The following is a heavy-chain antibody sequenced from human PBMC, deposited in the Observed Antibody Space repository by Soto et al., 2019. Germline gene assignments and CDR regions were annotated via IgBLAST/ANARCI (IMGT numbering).Heavy chain of an antibody. V-gene: IGHV1-18*04. J-gene: IGHJ4*01. CDR3: ARVVKAGDYGDYGRYYFDS. CDR1: GYTFTTYG. Sequence: QVQLVQSGAEVKKPGASVKVSCKASGYTFTTYGITWVRQAPGQGLEWMGWISAYSGNTNYAQKLQGRLTVTTDTSTTTAYMDLRSLRSDDTAVYYCARVVKAGDYGDYGRYYFDSWGHGTLVTVSS. CDR2: ISAYSGNT. D-gene: IGHD4-17*01.